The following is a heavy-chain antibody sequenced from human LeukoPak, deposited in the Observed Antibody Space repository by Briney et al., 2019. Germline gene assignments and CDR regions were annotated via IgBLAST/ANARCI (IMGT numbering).Heavy chain of an antibody. V-gene: IGHV3-23*01. CDR2: ISGSGGGT. CDR3: VQEGPRGLAFDV. CDR1: GVTFSGYV. J-gene: IGHJ3*01. Sequence: PGGSLRLSCEASGVTFSGYVMSWVRQAPGKGPEWVSGISGSGGGTYYADFVKGRFAISRDNSKNTLYLQMNSLRAEDSAVYYCVQEGPRGLAFDVWGQGAKVTVSS.